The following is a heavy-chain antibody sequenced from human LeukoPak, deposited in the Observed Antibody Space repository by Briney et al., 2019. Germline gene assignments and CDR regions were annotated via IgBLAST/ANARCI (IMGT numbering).Heavy chain of an antibody. CDR3: ARYPTTHVNCFDP. Sequence: SETLSLTCTVSGGSISSYYWSWIRQPPGKGLEWIGYIYYSGSTNYNPSLKSRVTISVDTSKNQFSLKLSSVPAADTAVYYCARYPTTHVNCFDPWGRGTLVTVSS. CDR1: GGSISSYY. D-gene: IGHD1-1*01. V-gene: IGHV4-59*01. J-gene: IGHJ5*02. CDR2: IYYSGST.